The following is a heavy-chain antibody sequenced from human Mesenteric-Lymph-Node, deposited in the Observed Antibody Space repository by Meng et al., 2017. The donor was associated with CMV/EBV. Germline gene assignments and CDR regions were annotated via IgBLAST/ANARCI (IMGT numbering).Heavy chain of an antibody. V-gene: IGHV5-51*01. CDR3: ARHGLRGCSGANCYTSFYYFGMDV. CDR2: IYPGDSDT. CDR1: GYSFTSYW. D-gene: IGHD4/OR15-4a*01. J-gene: IGHJ6*02. Sequence: GGSLRLSCKGSGYSFTSYWIGWVRQMPGKGLEWMGIIYPGDSDTRYSPSFQGQVTTSADKSISTAYLQWSTLKASDTAIYYCARHGLRGCSGANCYTSFYYFGMDVWGQGTTVTVSS.